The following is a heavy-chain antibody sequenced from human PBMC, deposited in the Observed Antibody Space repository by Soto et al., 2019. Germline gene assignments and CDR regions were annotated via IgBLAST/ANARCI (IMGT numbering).Heavy chain of an antibody. D-gene: IGHD6-13*01. V-gene: IGHV3-11*01. CDR2: ISSSGSTI. CDR1: GFTFSDYY. CDR3: ARDLKRQQLEKRGFDY. Sequence: PGGSLRLSCAASGFTFSDYYMSWIRQAPGKGLEWVSYISSSGSTIYYADSVKGRFTISRDNAKNSLYLQMNSLRAEDTAVYYCARDLKRQQLEKRGFDYWGQGTLVPVSS. J-gene: IGHJ4*02.